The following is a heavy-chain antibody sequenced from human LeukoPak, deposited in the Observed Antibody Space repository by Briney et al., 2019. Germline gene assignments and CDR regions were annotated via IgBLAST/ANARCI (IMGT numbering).Heavy chain of an antibody. Sequence: GGSLRLSCAASGFTFSSYSMNWVRQAPGKGLEWVSSISSSSSYIYYADSVKGRFTISRDNAKNSLYLQMNSLRAEDTALYYCAKDYQDGHASHWYFDLWGRGTLVTVSS. J-gene: IGHJ2*01. CDR2: ISSSSSYI. D-gene: IGHD5-24*01. CDR1: GFTFSSYS. V-gene: IGHV3-21*04. CDR3: AKDYQDGHASHWYFDL.